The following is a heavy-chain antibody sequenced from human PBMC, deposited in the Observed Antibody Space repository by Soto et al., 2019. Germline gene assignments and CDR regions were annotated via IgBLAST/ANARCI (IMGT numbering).Heavy chain of an antibody. V-gene: IGHV3-15*01. D-gene: IGHD2-21*02. CDR2: IKSKTDGGTT. CDR3: TTDLGGNSGFDY. CDR1: GFTFSNAW. J-gene: IGHJ4*02. Sequence: GGSLRLSCAASGFTFSNAWMSWVRQAPGKGLEWVGRIKSKTDGGTTDYAAPVKGRCTISRDDAKNKLYLQLNSLKTNETAVYYCTTDLGGNSGFDYWGQATLFTVSS.